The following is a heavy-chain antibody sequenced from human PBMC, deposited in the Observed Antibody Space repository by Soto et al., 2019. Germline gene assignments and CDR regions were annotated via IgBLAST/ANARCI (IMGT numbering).Heavy chain of an antibody. D-gene: IGHD2-15*01. Sequence: SVKVSCKASGGTFSSYAISWVRQAPRQGLEWMGGIIPIFGTANYAQKFQGRVTITADESTSTAYMELSSLRSEDTAVYYCARTGKSWLLLNWFDPWGQGTLVTVSS. CDR2: IIPIFGTA. V-gene: IGHV1-69*13. CDR1: GGTFSSYA. J-gene: IGHJ5*02. CDR3: ARTGKSWLLLNWFDP.